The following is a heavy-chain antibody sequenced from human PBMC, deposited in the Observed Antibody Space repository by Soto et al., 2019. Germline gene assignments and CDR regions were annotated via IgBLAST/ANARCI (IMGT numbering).Heavy chain of an antibody. CDR3: VRDGTKTLRDWFDP. Sequence: ETLSPTCPVSGASIRGFYWSWIRKSAGKGLEWIGRIYATGTTDYNPSLKSRVMMSVDTSKKQFSLKLRSVTAADTAVYYCVRDGTKTLRDWFDPWGQGISVTVYS. CDR2: IYATGTT. D-gene: IGHD1-1*01. CDR1: GASIRGFY. J-gene: IGHJ5*02. V-gene: IGHV4-4*07.